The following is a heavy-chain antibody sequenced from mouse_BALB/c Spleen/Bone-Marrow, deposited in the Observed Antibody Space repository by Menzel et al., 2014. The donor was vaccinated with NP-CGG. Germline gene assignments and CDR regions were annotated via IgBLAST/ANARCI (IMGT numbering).Heavy chain of an antibody. CDR1: GYTFTIYW. V-gene: IGHV1-7*01. CDR3: ARYGGRSYDGFAY. CDR2: INPSTGYT. D-gene: IGHD2-12*01. Sequence: QVHLQQPGAELAKPGASVKMSCKASGYTFTIYWMHWVKQRPGQGLEWIGYINPSTGYTEYNQKFKDKVTLTADKSSSTAYMQLSSLTSEDSAVYYCARYGGRSYDGFAYWGQGTLVTVST. J-gene: IGHJ3*01.